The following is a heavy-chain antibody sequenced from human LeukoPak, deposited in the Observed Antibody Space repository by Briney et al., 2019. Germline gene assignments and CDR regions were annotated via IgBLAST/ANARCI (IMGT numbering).Heavy chain of an antibody. D-gene: IGHD3-9*01. CDR3: ARRTTYYDILTGYSDAFDF. J-gene: IGHJ3*01. CDR1: GYTFTGYY. CDR2: INPNSGGT. Sequence: ASVKVSCKASGYTFTGYYMHWVRQAPGQGLEWMGWINPNSGGTNYAQKFQGWVTMTRDTSISTAYMELSRLRSDDTAVYYCARRTTYYDILTGYSDAFDFWGQGTMVTVSS. V-gene: IGHV1-2*04.